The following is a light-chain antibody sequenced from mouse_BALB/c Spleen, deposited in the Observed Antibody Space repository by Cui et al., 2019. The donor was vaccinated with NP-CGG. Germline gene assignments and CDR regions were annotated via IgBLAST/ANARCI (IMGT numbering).Light chain of an antibody. V-gene: IGLV1*01. CDR3: ALWYSNHWV. CDR2: GTN. J-gene: IGLJ1*01. CDR1: TGAVTTSNY. Sequence: QPVVTQEPALPTSPGETVTLTCRSSTGAVTTSNYANWVQEKPDHLFTGLIGGTNNRAPGVPARFSGSLIGDKAALTIPGAQTEDEAIYFCALWYSNHWVFGGGTKLTVL.